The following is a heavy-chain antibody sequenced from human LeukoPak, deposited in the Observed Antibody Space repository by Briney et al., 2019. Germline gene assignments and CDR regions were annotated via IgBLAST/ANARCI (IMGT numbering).Heavy chain of an antibody. J-gene: IGHJ2*01. V-gene: IGHV4-34*01. CDR1: GGSFSGYY. Sequence: PSETLSLTCAVYGGSFSGYYWSWIRQPPGKGLEWIGEINHSGSTNYNPSLKSRVTIPVDTSKNQFSLKLSSVTAADTAVYYCVYGWYFDLWGRGTLVTVSS. CDR3: VYGWYFDL. CDR2: INHSGST. D-gene: IGHD4-17*01.